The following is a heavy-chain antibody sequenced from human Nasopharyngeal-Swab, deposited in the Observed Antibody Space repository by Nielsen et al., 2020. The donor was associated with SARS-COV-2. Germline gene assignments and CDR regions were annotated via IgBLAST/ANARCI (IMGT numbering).Heavy chain of an antibody. CDR3: ARRDSSSWYGVGAFDI. Sequence: GESLKISCKGSGYRFTNYWIGWVRQLPGKGLEWMGILYPGDSDTRYSPSFQGQVTISADKTITTADLQWDSMMASDTAMYYCARRDSSSWYGVGAFDIWGQGTMVTVSS. D-gene: IGHD6-13*01. CDR2: LYPGDSDT. J-gene: IGHJ3*02. V-gene: IGHV5-51*01. CDR1: GYRFTNYW.